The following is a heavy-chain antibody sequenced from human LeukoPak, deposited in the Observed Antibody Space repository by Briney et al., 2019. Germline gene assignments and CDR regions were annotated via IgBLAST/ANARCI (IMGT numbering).Heavy chain of an antibody. D-gene: IGHD3-10*01. V-gene: IGHV1-2*02. J-gene: IGHJ4*02. Sequence: ASVKVSCKASGYTFTDFYLHWVRQAPGQGLEWMGWINPNSGGTNYAQKFQGRVTMTRDTSISTAYMELSRLRSDDTAVYYCARAYYGSGRYPVDYWGQGTLVTVSS. CDR3: ARAYYGSGRYPVDY. CDR2: INPNSGGT. CDR1: GYTFTDFY.